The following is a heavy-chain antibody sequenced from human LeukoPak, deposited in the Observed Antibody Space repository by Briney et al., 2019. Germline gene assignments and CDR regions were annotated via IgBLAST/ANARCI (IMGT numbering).Heavy chain of an antibody. J-gene: IGHJ5*02. Sequence: GESLKISCMGSGYSFTSYWIGWVRQMPGKGLEWMGIIYPGDSDTRYSPSFQGQVTISADKSIGTAYLQWSSLKASDTAMYYCARSEWLFGSNWFDPWGQGTLVTVSS. CDR2: IYPGDSDT. V-gene: IGHV5-51*01. D-gene: IGHD3-3*01. CDR1: GYSFTSYW. CDR3: ARSEWLFGSNWFDP.